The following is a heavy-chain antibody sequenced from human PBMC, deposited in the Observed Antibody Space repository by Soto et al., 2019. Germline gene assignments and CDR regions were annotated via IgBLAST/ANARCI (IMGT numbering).Heavy chain of an antibody. D-gene: IGHD3-16*02. CDR2: INAGNGNT. Sequence: ASVKVSCKASGYTFTSYAMHWVRQAPGQRLEWMGWINAGNGNTKYSQKFQGRVTITRDTSASTAYMELSSLRSEDTAVYYCARAPIMIPFGGVIAHPPGFWRQGTLVTVSS. V-gene: IGHV1-3*01. CDR3: ARAPIMIPFGGVIAHPPGF. J-gene: IGHJ4*02. CDR1: GYTFTSYA.